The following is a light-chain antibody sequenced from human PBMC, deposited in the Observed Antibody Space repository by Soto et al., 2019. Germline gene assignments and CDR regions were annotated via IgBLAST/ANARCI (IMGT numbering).Light chain of an antibody. CDR3: AAWDDRLRGFL. Sequence: QSALTQPPSASGTPGQRVTISCSGSSSNIGSNSVYWYQQLPGTAPKLLIFKNSQRPSGVPDRFSGSKSGTSASLAVSGLRSGDEADYYCAAWDDRLRGFLFGPGIKVTVL. J-gene: IGLJ1*01. CDR1: SSNIGSNS. V-gene: IGLV1-47*01. CDR2: KNS.